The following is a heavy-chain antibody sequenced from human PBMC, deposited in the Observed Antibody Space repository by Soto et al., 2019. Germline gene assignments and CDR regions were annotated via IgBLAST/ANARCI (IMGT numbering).Heavy chain of an antibody. D-gene: IGHD6-6*01. CDR3: AKGARSSSFDS. V-gene: IGHV3-23*01. Sequence: EEQLLESGGGLVQPGGSLRLSCAASEFTFSSYSMSWVRQAPGERLEWISSISGSGGSIYYADSVKGRFTISRDNSKNTLYLQMNSLRAEDTALYYCAKGARSSSFDSWGQGTLVTVSS. J-gene: IGHJ4*02. CDR1: EFTFSSYS. CDR2: ISGSGGSI.